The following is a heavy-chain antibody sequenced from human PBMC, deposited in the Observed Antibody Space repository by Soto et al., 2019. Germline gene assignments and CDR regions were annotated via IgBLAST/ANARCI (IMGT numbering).Heavy chain of an antibody. Sequence: QLQLQESGPGLVKPSETLSLTCPVSGGSISSSSYYWGWMRQPPGKGLEWIGSIYYSGSTYYNPSLKSRVTISVDTSKNQFSLKLSSVTAADTAVYYCASTQSGYSSGWYVEGTYYFDYWGQGTLVTVSS. D-gene: IGHD6-19*01. V-gene: IGHV4-39*01. CDR1: GGSISSSSYY. CDR3: ASTQSGYSSGWYVEGTYYFDY. J-gene: IGHJ4*02. CDR2: IYYSGST.